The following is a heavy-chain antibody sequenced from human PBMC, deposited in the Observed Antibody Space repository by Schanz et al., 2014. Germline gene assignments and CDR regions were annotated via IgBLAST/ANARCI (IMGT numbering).Heavy chain of an antibody. J-gene: IGHJ6*04. V-gene: IGHV3-48*01. CDR2: ISSSSGTI. CDR3: ARDLSSLIQGDV. D-gene: IGHD2-2*01. CDR1: GFTFSNYG. Sequence: VQLVESGGDLVKPGGSLRLSCEASGFTFSNYGMNWVRQAPEKGLEWVSYISSSSGTIYYADSVKGRFTISRDNAKNLLYLQMNGLRAEDTAVYFSARDLSSLIQGDVWGKGTTVTVSS.